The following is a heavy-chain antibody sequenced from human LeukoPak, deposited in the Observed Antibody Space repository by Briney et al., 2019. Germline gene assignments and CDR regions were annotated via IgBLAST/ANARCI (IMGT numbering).Heavy chain of an antibody. D-gene: IGHD2-15*01. CDR1: GFIFSSNW. J-gene: IGHJ4*02. Sequence: PGGSLRLSCAASGFIFSSNWMSWVRQAPGKGLEWVSAISGSGGSTYYADSVKGRFTISRDNSKNTLYLQMNSLRAEDTAVYYCAKYCSGGSCYRSCFDYWGQGTLVTVSS. CDR3: AKYCSGGSCYRSCFDY. CDR2: ISGSGGST. V-gene: IGHV3-23*01.